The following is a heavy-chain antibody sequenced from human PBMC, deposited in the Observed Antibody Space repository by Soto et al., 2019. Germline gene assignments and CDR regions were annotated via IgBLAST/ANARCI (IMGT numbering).Heavy chain of an antibody. CDR1: GDSVSSNSAA. Sequence: SQTLSLTCAISGDSVSSNSAAWNWIRQSPSRGLEWLGRTYYRSKWYNDYAVSVKSRITINPDTSKNQFSLQLDSVTPEDTAVYLCARDAAVFGVPLFDYWGQGTLITVSS. CDR2: TYYRSKWYN. V-gene: IGHV6-1*01. J-gene: IGHJ4*02. CDR3: ARDAAVFGVPLFDY. D-gene: IGHD3-3*01.